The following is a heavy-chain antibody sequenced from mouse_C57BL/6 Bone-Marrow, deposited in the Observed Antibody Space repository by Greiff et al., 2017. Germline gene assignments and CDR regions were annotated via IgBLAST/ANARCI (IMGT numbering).Heavy chain of an antibody. V-gene: IGHV1-85*01. Sequence: VHLVESGPELVKPGASVKLSCKASGYTFTSYDINWVKQRPGQGLEWIGWIYPRDGSTKYNEKFKGKATLTVDTSSSTAYMELHSLISEVSAVYFCARLEFDGSSGDWYFDVWGTGTTVTVSS. CDR2: IYPRDGST. CDR1: GYTFTSYD. D-gene: IGHD1-1*01. J-gene: IGHJ1*03. CDR3: ARLEFDGSSGDWYFDV.